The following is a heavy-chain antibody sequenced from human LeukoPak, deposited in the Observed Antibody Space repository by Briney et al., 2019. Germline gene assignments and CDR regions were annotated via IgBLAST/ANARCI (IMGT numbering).Heavy chain of an antibody. CDR2: IFSDGSMT. Sequence: GGSLRLSCAASGFTFSSYWMFWARQGPGKGLVWVSQIFSDGSMTNYADSVKGRFTISRDNSKNTLYLQMNSLRAEDTAVYYCAKDRGYSFDYWGQGTLVTVSS. J-gene: IGHJ4*02. CDR3: AKDRGYSFDY. D-gene: IGHD5-18*01. CDR1: GFTFSSYW. V-gene: IGHV3-74*01.